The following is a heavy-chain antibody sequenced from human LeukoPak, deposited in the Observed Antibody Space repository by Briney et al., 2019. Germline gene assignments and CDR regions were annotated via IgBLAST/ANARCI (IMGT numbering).Heavy chain of an antibody. CDR1: GGSISSYY. V-gene: IGHV4-59*01. CDR3: ARDLANYYGSGSYYNR. D-gene: IGHD3-10*01. J-gene: IGHJ4*02. CDR2: IYYSGST. Sequence: SETLSLTCTVSGGSISSYYWSWIRQPPGKGLEWIGYIYYSGSTNYNPSLKSRVTISVDTSKNQFSLKLSSVTAADTAVYYCARDLANYYGSGSYYNRWGQGTLVTVSS.